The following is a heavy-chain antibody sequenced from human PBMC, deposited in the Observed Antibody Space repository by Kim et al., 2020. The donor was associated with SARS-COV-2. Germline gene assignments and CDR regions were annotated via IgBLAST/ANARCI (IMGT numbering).Heavy chain of an antibody. D-gene: IGHD2-15*01. Sequence: SETLSLTCAVYGGSFSGYYWSWIRQPPGKGLEWIGEINHSGSTNYNPSLKSRVTISVDTSKNQFSLKLSSVTAADTAVYYCARGSGGSRYLREFDYWGQGTLVTVSS. V-gene: IGHV4-34*01. CDR2: INHSGST. CDR1: GGSFSGYY. J-gene: IGHJ4*02. CDR3: ARGSGGSRYLREFDY.